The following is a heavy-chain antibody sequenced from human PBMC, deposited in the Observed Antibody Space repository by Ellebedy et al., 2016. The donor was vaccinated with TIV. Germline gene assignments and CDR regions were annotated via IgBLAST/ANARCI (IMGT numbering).Heavy chain of an antibody. CDR1: GYTFTSYY. J-gene: IGHJ6*02. CDR3: ARDQGDSSGYRHGWLNYYYGMDV. V-gene: IGHV1-46*01. D-gene: IGHD3-22*01. Sequence: ASVKVSCKASGYTFTSYYMHWVRQAPGQGLEWMGIINPSGGSTSYAQKFQGRVTMTRDTSTSTVYMELSSLRSEDTAVYYCARDQGDSSGYRHGWLNYYYGMDVWGQGTTVTVSS. CDR2: INPSGGST.